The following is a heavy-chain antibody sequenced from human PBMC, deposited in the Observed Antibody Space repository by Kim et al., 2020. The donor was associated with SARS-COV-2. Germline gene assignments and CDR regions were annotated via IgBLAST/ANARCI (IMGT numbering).Heavy chain of an antibody. CDR1: GYTFTGYY. Sequence: ASVKVSCKASGYTFTGYYMHWVRQAPGQGLEWMGWINPNSGGTNYAQKFQGRVTMTRDTSISTAYMELSRLRSDDTAVYYCARDQYYDSSGYAYYYYYGMDVWGQGTTVTVSS. V-gene: IGHV1-2*02. J-gene: IGHJ6*02. D-gene: IGHD3-22*01. CDR3: ARDQYYDSSGYAYYYYYGMDV. CDR2: INPNSGGT.